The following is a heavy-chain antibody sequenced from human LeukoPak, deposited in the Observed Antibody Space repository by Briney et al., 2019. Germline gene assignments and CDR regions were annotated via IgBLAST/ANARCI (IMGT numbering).Heavy chain of an antibody. CDR3: AKDGLYYDGSEHVYYFDS. J-gene: IGHJ4*02. Sequence: GGSLSLSCAASGFTFSRSAMTWVRQGPGTGLEFVASIIYSGGATYYADSVKGRFTISRDNSKNTLYLQMNSLRAEDTALYYCAKDGLYYDGSEHVYYFDSWGQGTLVPVSS. CDR1: GFTFSRSA. CDR2: IIYSGGAT. D-gene: IGHD3-22*01. V-gene: IGHV3-23*01.